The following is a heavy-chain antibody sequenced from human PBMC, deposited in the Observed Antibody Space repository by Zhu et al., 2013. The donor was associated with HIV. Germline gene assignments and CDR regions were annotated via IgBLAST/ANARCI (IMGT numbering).Heavy chain of an antibody. D-gene: IGHD3-22*01. J-gene: IGHJ4*02. CDR2: ISYDGSNK. CDR1: GFTFSSYA. Sequence: VQLVESGGGVVQPGRSLRLSCAASGFTFSSYAMHWVRQAPGKGLEWVAVISYDGSNKYYADSVKGRFTISRDNSKNTLYLQMNSLRAEDTAVYYCARGFSYYDSSGEDYWGQGTLVTVSS. CDR3: ARGFSYYDSSGEDY. V-gene: IGHV3-30-3*01.